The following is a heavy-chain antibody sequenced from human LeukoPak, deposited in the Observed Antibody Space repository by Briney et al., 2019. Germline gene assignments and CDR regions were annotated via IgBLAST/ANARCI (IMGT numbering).Heavy chain of an antibody. CDR2: ISGSGGST. CDR1: GLTFSTYA. V-gene: IGHV3-23*01. Sequence: GGSLRLSCVVSGLTFSTYAMSWVRQVPGKGLEWVSGISGSGGSTYYADSVKGRFTISRDNSKNTLYLQMNSLRDEDTAVYYCAKGSLGSWYYFDYWGQGTLVTVSS. D-gene: IGHD6-13*01. CDR3: AKGSLGSWYYFDY. J-gene: IGHJ4*02.